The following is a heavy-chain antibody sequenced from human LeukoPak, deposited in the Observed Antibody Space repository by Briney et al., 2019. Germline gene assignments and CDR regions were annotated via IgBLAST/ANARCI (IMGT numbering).Heavy chain of an antibody. CDR2: IYYSGSA. V-gene: IGHV4-59*01. Sequence: SETLSLTCTVSGGSISSYYWSWIRQPPGKGLEWIGYIYYSGSANYNPSLKSRVTISVDTSKNQFSLKLSSVTAADTAVYYCARGVSSSWFPFDYWGQGTLVTVSS. CDR1: GGSISSYY. J-gene: IGHJ4*02. D-gene: IGHD6-13*01. CDR3: ARGVSSSWFPFDY.